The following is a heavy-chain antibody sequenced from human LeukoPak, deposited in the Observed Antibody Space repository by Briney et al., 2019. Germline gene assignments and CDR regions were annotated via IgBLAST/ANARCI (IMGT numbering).Heavy chain of an antibody. D-gene: IGHD6-19*01. CDR2: IYYSGST. CDR3: ARGSGEQWLAYYYYYYMDV. J-gene: IGHJ6*03. CDR1: GGSIINYY. Sequence: SSETLSLTCTVSGGSIINYYWSWIRQPPGKGLEWIGYIYYSGSTNYNPSLKSRVTISVDTSKNQFSLKLSSVTVADTAVYYCARGSGEQWLAYYYYYYMDVWGKGTTVTISS. V-gene: IGHV4-59*01.